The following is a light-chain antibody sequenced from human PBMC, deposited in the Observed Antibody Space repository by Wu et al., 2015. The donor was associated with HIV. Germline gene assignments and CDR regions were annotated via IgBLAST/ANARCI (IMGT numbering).Light chain of an antibody. CDR2: RAS. J-gene: IGKJ2*01. CDR1: QSVTSSY. Sequence: EIVLTQSPGTLSLSPGERATLSCRASQSVTSSYLAWYQQKPGQPPRLLIYRASTRATGIPDRFSGSGSGTDFTLTISTMQSEDFAIYYCQQYNNWPRTFGQGTKLEI. V-gene: IGKV3-20*01. CDR3: QQYNNWPRT.